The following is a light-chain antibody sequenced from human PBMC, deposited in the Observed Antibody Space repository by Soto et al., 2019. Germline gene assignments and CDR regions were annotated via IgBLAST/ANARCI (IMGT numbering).Light chain of an antibody. CDR2: GAS. Sequence: EIVLTQSPGTLSLSPGERATLSCRASQSVSSSYLAWYQQKPGQAPRLLIYGASSRATGIPDRFSGSGSGTDITLTISRLEPEEFAVYYCQQYSSSPETFGQGTKVEI. V-gene: IGKV3-20*01. CDR3: QQYSSSPET. CDR1: QSVSSSY. J-gene: IGKJ1*01.